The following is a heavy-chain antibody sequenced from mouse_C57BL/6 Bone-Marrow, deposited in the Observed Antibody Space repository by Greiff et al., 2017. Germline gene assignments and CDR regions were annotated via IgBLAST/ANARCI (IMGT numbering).Heavy chain of an antibody. CDR2: IDPENGDT. CDR3: TTSTYYYGRSYGYFDV. Sequence: VQLQQSGAELVRPGASVKLSCTASGFNIKDDYMHWVKQRPEQGLEWIGWIDPENGDTEYASKFQGKATITADTSSNTAYLQLSSLTSEDPAVYYCTTSTYYYGRSYGYFDVWGTGTTVTVSS. J-gene: IGHJ1*03. CDR1: GFNIKDDY. D-gene: IGHD1-1*01. V-gene: IGHV14-4*01.